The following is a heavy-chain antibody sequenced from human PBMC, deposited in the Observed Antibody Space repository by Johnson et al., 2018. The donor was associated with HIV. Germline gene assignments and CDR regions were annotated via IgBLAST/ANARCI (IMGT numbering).Heavy chain of an antibody. J-gene: IGHJ3*01. CDR1: GFTFSTYG. Sequence: QVQLVESGGGLVQPGGSLRLSCAASGFTFSTYGMHWVRQAPGKGLEWVAVISYDGSNKFYLDSVKGRFTISRDNSKNTLYLQMTSLRVEDAAVYYCAKDVGDGYNRWGGFDFWGQGTMVTVST. V-gene: IGHV3-30*18. D-gene: IGHD5-24*01. CDR2: ISYDGSNK. CDR3: AKDVGDGYNRWGGFDF.